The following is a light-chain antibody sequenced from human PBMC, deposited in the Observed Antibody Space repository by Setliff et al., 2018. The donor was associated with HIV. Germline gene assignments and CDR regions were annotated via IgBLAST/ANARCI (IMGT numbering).Light chain of an antibody. CDR1: SSDVGGYNY. V-gene: IGLV2-14*01. J-gene: IGLJ1*01. CDR2: DVS. CDR3: TSYTSSFTYV. Sequence: QSALTQPASVSGSPGRSITISCTGTSSDVGGYNYVSWYQQHPGKAPKLMIFDVSRRPSGVSNRFSGSKSGNTASLTISGLQAEDEADYYCTSYTSSFTYVFGSGTKVTVL.